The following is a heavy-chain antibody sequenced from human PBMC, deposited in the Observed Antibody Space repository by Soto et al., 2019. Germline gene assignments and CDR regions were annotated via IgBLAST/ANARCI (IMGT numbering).Heavy chain of an antibody. V-gene: IGHV3-30-3*01. J-gene: IGHJ4*02. Sequence: QVQLVESGGGVVQPGRSLRLSCAASGFTFSRHTMHWVRQAPGKGLEWVAAISDDGSNTYYADSVKGRFTISRDNSKNTLYLQVNSLSSENTAGHHCAREVYYGFWSGFNTRPSYFDDWGQGTLVTVSS. CDR3: AREVYYGFWSGFNTRPSYFDD. CDR2: ISDDGSNT. CDR1: GFTFSRHT. D-gene: IGHD3-3*01.